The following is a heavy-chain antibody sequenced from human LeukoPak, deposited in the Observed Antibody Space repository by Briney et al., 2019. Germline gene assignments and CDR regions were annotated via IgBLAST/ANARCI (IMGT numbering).Heavy chain of an antibody. CDR2: IYYSGST. D-gene: IGHD6-13*01. Sequence: PSETLSLTCTVSGGSISSSSYYWGWIRQPPGKGLEWIGSIYYSGSTYYNPSLKSRVTISVDTSKNQFSLKLSSVTAADTAVYYCARDLTYSSPLQFGYWGQGTLVTVSS. CDR3: ARDLTYSSPLQFGY. V-gene: IGHV4-39*07. CDR1: GGSISSSSYY. J-gene: IGHJ4*02.